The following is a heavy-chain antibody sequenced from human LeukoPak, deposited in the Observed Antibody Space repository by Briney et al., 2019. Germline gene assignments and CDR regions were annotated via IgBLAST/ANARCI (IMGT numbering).Heavy chain of an antibody. J-gene: IGHJ3*02. Sequence: SETLSLTCAVYGGSFSGYYWSWIRQPPGKGLEWIGEINHSGSTNYNPSLKSRVTISVDTSKNQFSLKLSSVTAADTAVYYCATTGYSRDAFDIWGQGTMVTVSS. CDR1: GGSFSGYY. CDR2: INHSGST. CDR3: ATTGYSRDAFDI. V-gene: IGHV4-34*01. D-gene: IGHD6-13*01.